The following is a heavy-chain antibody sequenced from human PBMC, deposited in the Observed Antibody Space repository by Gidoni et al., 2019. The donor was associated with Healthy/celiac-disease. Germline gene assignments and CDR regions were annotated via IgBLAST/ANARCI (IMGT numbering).Heavy chain of an antibody. J-gene: IGHJ4*02. Sequence: EVQLVESGGGVVRPGGSLRLSCAASGFPFADYGMSWVRQAPGKGLEWVSGINWNGGSTGYADSVKGRFTISRDNAKNSLYLQMNSLRAEDTALYYCARDGPMGQQWLVPFDYWGQGTLVTVSS. V-gene: IGHV3-20*04. D-gene: IGHD6-19*01. CDR1: GFPFADYG. CDR3: ARDGPMGQQWLVPFDY. CDR2: INWNGGST.